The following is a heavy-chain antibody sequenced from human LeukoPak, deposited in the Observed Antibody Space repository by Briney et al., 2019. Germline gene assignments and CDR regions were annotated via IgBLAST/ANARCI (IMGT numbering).Heavy chain of an antibody. CDR1: GFTFSNYE. J-gene: IGHJ4*02. CDR3: ARGSMVRGVFGIDY. CDR2: TSTGGRNI. Sequence: GGSLRLSCAASGFTFSNYEMNWVRQAPGKGLEWVSYTSTGGRNIYYADSVKGRFTISRDNAKNSLYLQMNTLRAEDTAVYYCARGSMVRGVFGIDYWGQGTLVTVSS. V-gene: IGHV3-48*03. D-gene: IGHD3-10*01.